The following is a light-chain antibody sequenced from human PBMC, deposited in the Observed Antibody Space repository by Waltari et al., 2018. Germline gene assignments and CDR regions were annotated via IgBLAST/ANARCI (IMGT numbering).Light chain of an antibody. CDR3: NSRDSSGNRRGGV. J-gene: IGLJ3*02. CDR1: SLRSYY. Sequence: SSELTQAPAVSVALGQTVRITYHGDSLRSYYASWYQQNPGPAPVLVCYGTNNRPSGIPDRFSVSSSGGTASLTITGTQAADEADYYCNSRDSSGNRRGGVFGGGTKLTVL. V-gene: IGLV3-19*01. CDR2: GTN.